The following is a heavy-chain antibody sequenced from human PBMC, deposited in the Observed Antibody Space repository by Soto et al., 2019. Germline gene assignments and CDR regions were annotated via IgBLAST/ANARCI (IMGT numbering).Heavy chain of an antibody. CDR1: GGSISSGGYY. D-gene: IGHD3-10*01. Sequence: LSLTCTVSGGSISSGGYYWSWIRQHPGKGLEWIGYIYYSGSTYYNPSLKSRVTISVDTSKNQFSLKLSSVTAADTAVYYCARERGGTMVRGVLRNYYYYGMDVWGQGTTVTVSS. J-gene: IGHJ6*02. V-gene: IGHV4-31*03. CDR3: ARERGGTMVRGVLRNYYYYGMDV. CDR2: IYYSGST.